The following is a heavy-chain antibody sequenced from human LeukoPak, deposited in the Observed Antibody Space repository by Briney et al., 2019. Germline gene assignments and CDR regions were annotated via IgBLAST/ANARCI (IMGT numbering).Heavy chain of an antibody. CDR1: GGSISSGDYY. CDR3: ARLSSSWYLYFDY. J-gene: IGHJ4*02. D-gene: IGHD6-13*01. CDR2: IYYSGST. V-gene: IGHV4-30-4*01. Sequence: PSQTLSLTCTVSGGSISSGDYYWSWIRQPPGKGLEWIGYIYYSGSTYYNPSLKSRVTISVDTSKNQFSLKLSSVTAADTAVYYCARLSSSWYLYFDYWGQGTLVTVSS.